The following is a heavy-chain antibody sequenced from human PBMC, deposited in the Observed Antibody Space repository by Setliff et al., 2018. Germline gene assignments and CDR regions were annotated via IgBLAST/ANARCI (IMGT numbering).Heavy chain of an antibody. CDR3: ASRNSDGGPEHFQH. Sequence: NPSETLSLTCTVSGASVRSHYWSWIRQPPGKGLEWIGFIFYSGDTKSNPSLKSRVTMSVDTSKTQFPLKLTSLTAADTAVYYCASRNSDGGPEHFQHWGQGALVTVSS. D-gene: IGHD1-26*01. J-gene: IGHJ1*01. CDR2: IFYSGDT. CDR1: GASVRSHY. V-gene: IGHV4-59*02.